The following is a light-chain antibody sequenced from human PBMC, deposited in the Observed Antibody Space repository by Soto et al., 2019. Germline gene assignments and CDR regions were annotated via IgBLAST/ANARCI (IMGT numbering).Light chain of an antibody. CDR2: DVS. V-gene: IGLV2-14*01. CDR1: SSDVGGYNY. CDR3: SSYTSSSFYV. Sequence: QSALTQPATVSGSPGQSITISCTGTSSDVGGYNYVSWYQQHPGKAPKLMIYDVSNRPSGVSNRFSGSKSGNMASLTISGLQAEDEADYYCSSYTSSSFYVFGTGTKLTVL. J-gene: IGLJ1*01.